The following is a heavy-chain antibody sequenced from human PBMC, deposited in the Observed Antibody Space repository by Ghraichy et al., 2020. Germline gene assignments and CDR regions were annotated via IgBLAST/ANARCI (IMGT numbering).Heavy chain of an antibody. CDR1: GFTFSSYG. J-gene: IGHJ6*02. V-gene: IGHV3-30*18. Sequence: GGSLRLSCAASGFTFSSYGMHWVRQAPGKGLEWVAVISYDGNNKYYADSVQGRFTISRDNSKNTLYLQMNSLRTVDTAVYYCAKVSTGAFRGVRSYYYYYGMDVWGQGTTVTVSS. D-gene: IGHD3-10*01. CDR3: AKVSTGAFRGVRSYYYYYGMDV. CDR2: ISYDGNNK.